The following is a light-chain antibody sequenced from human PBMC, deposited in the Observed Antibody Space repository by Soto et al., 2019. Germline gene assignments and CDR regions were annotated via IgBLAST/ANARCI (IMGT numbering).Light chain of an antibody. Sequence: DIQMTQSPSTLSASVGDRVTITCRASQSISSWLAWYQHKPGKAPKVLIYKASTLESGVPSRFSGSGSGTEFTLTISSLQPDDFATYSCQHYNTYPLTFGGGTQVEIK. V-gene: IGKV1-5*03. CDR2: KAS. CDR1: QSISSW. J-gene: IGKJ4*01. CDR3: QHYNTYPLT.